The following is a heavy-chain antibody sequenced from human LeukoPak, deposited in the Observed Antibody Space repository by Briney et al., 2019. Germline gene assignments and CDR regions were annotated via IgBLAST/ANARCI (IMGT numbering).Heavy chain of an antibody. J-gene: IGHJ6*02. CDR3: ARDLGGGGTYYYYGMDV. CDR1: GFTSSSYW. CDR2: INSDGSST. V-gene: IGHV3-74*01. Sequence: GGSLRLSCAASGFTSSSYWMHWVRQAPGKGLVWVSRINSDGSSTSYADSVKGRFTISRDNAKNTLYLQMNSLRAEDTAVYYCARDLGGGGTYYYYGMDVWGQGTTVTVSS. D-gene: IGHD3-16*01.